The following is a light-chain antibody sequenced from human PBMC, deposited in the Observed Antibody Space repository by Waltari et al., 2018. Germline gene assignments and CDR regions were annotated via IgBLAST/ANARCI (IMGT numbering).Light chain of an antibody. CDR1: QGISSF. Sequence: QLTQSPSSLSASVGDRVTITCRASQGISSFLAWYQQKAGKAPKLLIYAASTLQSGVPSRFSGSGSGTDFTLTISSLQPEDFATYYCQQYNNWPPLTFGGGTKVEIK. J-gene: IGKJ4*01. CDR3: QQYNNWPPLT. CDR2: AAS. V-gene: IGKV1-9*01.